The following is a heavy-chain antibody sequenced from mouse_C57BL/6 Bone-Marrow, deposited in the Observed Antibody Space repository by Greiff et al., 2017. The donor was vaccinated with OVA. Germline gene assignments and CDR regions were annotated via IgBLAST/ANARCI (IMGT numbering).Heavy chain of an antibody. V-gene: IGHV1-26*01. CDR1: GYTFTDYY. J-gene: IGHJ3*01. CDR2: INPNNGGT. Sequence: EVKLQQSGPELVKPGASVKISCKASGYTFTDYYMNWVKQSHGKSLEWIGDINPNNGGTSYNQKFKGKATLTVDKSSSTAYMELRSLTSEDSAVYYCARGLRRFAYWGQGTLVTVAA. D-gene: IGHD2-4*01. CDR3: ARGLRRFAY.